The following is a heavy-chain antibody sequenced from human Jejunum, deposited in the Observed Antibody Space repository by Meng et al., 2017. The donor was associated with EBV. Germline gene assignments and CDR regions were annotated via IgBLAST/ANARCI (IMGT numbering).Heavy chain of an antibody. D-gene: IGHD4-17*01. V-gene: IGHV1-2*04. J-gene: IGHJ5*02. Sequence: QVQLVQSGADVKKPGAPVKVSCKASGYTFTDYYILWVRQVPGQRPEWMGWISPNSGATNYAQIFQGSVTFTTDTSITTAYMEMSSLRFEDTAVYFCTRAARVFGDYACFGPWGQGTLVTVSS. CDR3: TRAARVFGDYACFGP. CDR1: GYTFTDYY. CDR2: ISPNSGAT.